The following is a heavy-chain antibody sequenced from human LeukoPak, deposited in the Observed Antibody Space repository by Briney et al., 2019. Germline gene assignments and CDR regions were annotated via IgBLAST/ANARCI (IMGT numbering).Heavy chain of an antibody. CDR1: GFTFSSYE. V-gene: IGHV3-48*03. CDR2: ISSSGTTI. Sequence: GGSLRLSCAASGFTFSSYEMNWVRQAPGKGLEWVSYISSSGTTIYYADSVKGRFTISRDNAKNSLYLRMNSLRAEDTALYYCASEGDFSNWFDPWGQGTLVTVSS. CDR3: ASEGDFSNWFDP. J-gene: IGHJ5*02. D-gene: IGHD2-21*02.